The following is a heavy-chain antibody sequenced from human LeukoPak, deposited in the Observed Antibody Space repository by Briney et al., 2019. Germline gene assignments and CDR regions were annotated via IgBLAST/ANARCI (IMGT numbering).Heavy chain of an antibody. D-gene: IGHD6-19*01. CDR1: GFIFSRNW. Sequence: GGSLRLSCAASGFIFSRNWMSWVRQAPGKGLEWVANIKYDGGERYYVDSVKGRSTISRDNANNSEYLQMNSLRAEDTAVYYCAKDSDSGAYDHWGQGTLVTVSS. CDR3: AKDSDSGAYDH. CDR2: IKYDGGER. J-gene: IGHJ5*02. V-gene: IGHV3-7*01.